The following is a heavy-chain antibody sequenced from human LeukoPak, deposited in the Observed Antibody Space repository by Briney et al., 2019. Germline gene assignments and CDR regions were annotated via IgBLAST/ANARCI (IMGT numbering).Heavy chain of an antibody. D-gene: IGHD6-19*01. J-gene: IGHJ4*02. CDR1: GFTFSNYA. CDR3: AKAVSHSYFDF. Sequence: GGSLRVSCAASGFTFSNYAMNWVRQAPGRGLEWVSAINPSGGSTYYADSVKGRFTISRDNSKNTLYLQMNSLRAEDTALYFCAKAVSHSYFDFWGQGTLVTVSA. V-gene: IGHV3-23*01. CDR2: INPSGGST.